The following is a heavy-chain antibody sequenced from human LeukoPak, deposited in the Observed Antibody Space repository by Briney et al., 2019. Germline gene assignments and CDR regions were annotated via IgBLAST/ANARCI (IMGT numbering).Heavy chain of an antibody. CDR3: AKDPLAYCGGDCYLNWYFDL. CDR1: GFTFSSYG. D-gene: IGHD2-21*01. V-gene: IGHV3-30*02. CDR2: IRYDGSNK. Sequence: GGSLRLSCAASGFTFSSYGMHWVRQAPGKGLEWVAFIRYDGSNKYYADSVKGRFTISRDNSKNTLYLQMNSLSTEDTAVYFCAKDPLAYCGGDCYLNWYFDLWGRGTLVTVSS. J-gene: IGHJ2*01.